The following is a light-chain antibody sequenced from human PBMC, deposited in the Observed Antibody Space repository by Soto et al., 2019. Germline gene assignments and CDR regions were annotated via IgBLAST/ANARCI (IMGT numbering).Light chain of an antibody. CDR2: GAS. Sequence: EIVLTQSPGTLSLSPGQRATLSCRASESISRDYLAWYQQRLGQAPRLLIYGASSGATVIPDRFSGSGSGTDFSVAISRLEPEDFAIDYCQQYGGVPYTFGQGTKLEIK. V-gene: IGKV3-20*01. J-gene: IGKJ2*01. CDR3: QQYGGVPYT. CDR1: ESISRDY.